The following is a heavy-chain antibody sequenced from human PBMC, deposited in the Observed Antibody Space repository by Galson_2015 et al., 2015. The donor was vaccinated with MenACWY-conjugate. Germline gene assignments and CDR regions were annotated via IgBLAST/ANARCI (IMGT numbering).Heavy chain of an antibody. CDR3: ARYLAQWAAEGNDAFEF. CDR2: IKQDGSEK. Sequence: SLRLSCAASGFTFSSYWMSWVRQAPGKGLEWVANIKQDGSEKYYVDSVKGRFTISRDNAKNSLYLQMNSLRAEDTAVYYCARYLAQWAAEGNDAFEFWGQGTMVTVSS. D-gene: IGHD6-13*01. J-gene: IGHJ3*01. CDR1: GFTFSSYW. V-gene: IGHV3-7*03.